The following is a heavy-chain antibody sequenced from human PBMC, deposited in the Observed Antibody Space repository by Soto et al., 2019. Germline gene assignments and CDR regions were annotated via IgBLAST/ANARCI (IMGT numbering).Heavy chain of an antibody. Sequence: PGGSLRLSCAASGFTFSSYGMHWVRQAPGKGLEWVAVIWYDGSNKYYADSVKGRFTISRDNSKNTLYLQMNSLRAEDTAVYYCARDLALVDTATYGMDVWGQGTTVTVS. CDR1: GFTFSSYG. J-gene: IGHJ6*02. CDR2: IWYDGSNK. CDR3: ARDLALVDTATYGMDV. D-gene: IGHD5-18*01. V-gene: IGHV3-33*01.